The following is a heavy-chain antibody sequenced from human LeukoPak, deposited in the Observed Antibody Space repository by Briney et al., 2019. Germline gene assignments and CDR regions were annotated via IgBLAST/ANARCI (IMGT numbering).Heavy chain of an antibody. D-gene: IGHD3-16*01. CDR3: AKDWGGY. Sequence: GGSLRLSCAASGFTFSNYWMSWVRQAPGKGLEWVAVIKQDGGEKYYVDSVKGRFTISRDNATSSLYLQMNSLRAEDTAVYYCAKDWGGYWGQGTLVTVSS. J-gene: IGHJ4*02. V-gene: IGHV3-7*03. CDR1: GFTFSNYW. CDR2: IKQDGGEK.